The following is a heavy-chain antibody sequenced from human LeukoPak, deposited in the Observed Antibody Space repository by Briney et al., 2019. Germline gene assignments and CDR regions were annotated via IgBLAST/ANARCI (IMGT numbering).Heavy chain of an antibody. CDR1: GGTFSSYA. J-gene: IGHJ4*02. V-gene: IGHV1-69*04. CDR3: ARDRRPYEFDSSGYLPDY. Sequence: SVKVSCKASGGTFSSYAISWVRQAPGQGLEWMGRIIPILGIANYAQKFQGRVTITADKSTSTAYMELSSLRSEDTAVYYCARDRRPYEFDSSGYLPDYWGQGTLVIVSS. CDR2: IIPILGIA. D-gene: IGHD3-22*01.